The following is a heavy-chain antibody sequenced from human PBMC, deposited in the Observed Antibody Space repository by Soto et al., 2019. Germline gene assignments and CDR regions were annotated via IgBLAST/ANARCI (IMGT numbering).Heavy chain of an antibody. Sequence: PSETLSLTCTVSGGSISSGGYYWSWIRQHPGKGLEWIGYIYYSGSTYYNPSLKSRVTISVDTSKNQFSLKLSSVTAADTAVYYCARQGDTAIVPFDYWGQGTLVTVSS. CDR1: GGSISSGGYY. CDR2: IYYSGST. CDR3: ARQGDTAIVPFDY. J-gene: IGHJ4*02. V-gene: IGHV4-31*03. D-gene: IGHD5-18*01.